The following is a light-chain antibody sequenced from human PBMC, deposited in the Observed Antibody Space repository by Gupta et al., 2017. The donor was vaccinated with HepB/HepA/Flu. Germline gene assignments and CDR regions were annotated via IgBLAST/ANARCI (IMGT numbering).Light chain of an antibody. J-gene: IGLJ1*01. CDR2: DVT. CDR3: CSYADTYV. CDR1: SSDVGAYNY. Sequence: QSALTQPRSVSGSPGQSITISCTGTSSDVGAYNYVSWYQHRPDRAPKLIISDVTQRPSGVPDRFSGSKSGNTASLTISGLQAEDEADYFCCSYADTYVFGTGTKVTVL. V-gene: IGLV2-11*01.